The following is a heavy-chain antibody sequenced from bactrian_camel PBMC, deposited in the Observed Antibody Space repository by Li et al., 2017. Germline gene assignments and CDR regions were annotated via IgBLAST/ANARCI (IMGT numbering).Heavy chain of an antibody. D-gene: IGHD2*01. J-gene: IGHJ4*01. CDR2: INRGGGST. CDR1: GFTFSSYD. Sequence: VQLVESGGGLVQPGGSLRLSCAASGFTFSSYDMTWVRQAAGKGLEWVSSINRGGGSTYYADSVKGRFTISRDNAMNTLYLQLNSMKTEDTAMYYCTLGYLPNYPTKGQGTQVTVS. V-gene: IGHV3S40*01.